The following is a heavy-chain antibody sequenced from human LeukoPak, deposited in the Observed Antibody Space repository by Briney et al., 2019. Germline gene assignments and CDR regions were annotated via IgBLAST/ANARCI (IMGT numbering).Heavy chain of an antibody. J-gene: IGHJ4*02. V-gene: IGHV3-30*04. D-gene: IGHD6-19*01. Sequence: GGSLRLSCAASGFTFSSYAMHWVRQAPGKGLEWVAVISYDGTNKYYADSVRGRFTISRDNSKNTLYLQMDSLRTEDTAVYYCARVELYASGWYGSVVYWGQGTLVAVSS. CDR3: ARVELYASGWYGSVVY. CDR2: ISYDGTNK. CDR1: GFTFSSYA.